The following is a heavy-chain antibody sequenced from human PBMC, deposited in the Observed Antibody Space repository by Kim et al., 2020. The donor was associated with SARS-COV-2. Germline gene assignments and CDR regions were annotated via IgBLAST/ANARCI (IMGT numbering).Heavy chain of an antibody. J-gene: IGHJ6*02. CDR3: AKDIYPKEPYGPTGGDLTYYYYYYGMDV. V-gene: IGHV3-43D*03. Sequence: GGSLRLSCAASGFTFDDYAMHWVRQAPGKGLEWVSLISWDGGSTYYADSVKGRFTISRDNSKNSLYLQMNSLRAEDTALYYCAKDIYPKEPYGPTGGDLTYYYYYYGMDVWGQGTTVTVSS. D-gene: IGHD4-17*01. CDR2: ISWDGGST. CDR1: GFTFDDYA.